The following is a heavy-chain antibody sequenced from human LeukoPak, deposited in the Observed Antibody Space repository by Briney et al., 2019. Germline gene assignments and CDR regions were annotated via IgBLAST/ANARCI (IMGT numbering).Heavy chain of an antibody. J-gene: IGHJ4*02. CDR2: ISNSGVTT. V-gene: IGHV3-23*01. Sequence: PGGSLRLSCAASGFTFSSQAMSWVRQAPGKGLERVSAISNSGVTTYYADSVKGRFTISRDNSKNTLYLQMNSLRAEDTAVYYCAKDPFNYGPFDSWGQGTLVTVSS. CDR3: AKDPFNYGPFDS. CDR1: GFTFSSQA. D-gene: IGHD3-10*01.